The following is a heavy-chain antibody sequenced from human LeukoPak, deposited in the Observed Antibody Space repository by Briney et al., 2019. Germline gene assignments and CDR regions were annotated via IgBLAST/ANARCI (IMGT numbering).Heavy chain of an antibody. CDR2: ISYDGADK. CDR3: TTLPLEGGTSNWFAP. CDR1: GFTFSSYG. D-gene: IGHD2-2*01. J-gene: IGHJ5*02. Sequence: GGSLRLSCAASGFTFSSYGMHWVRQAPGKGLEWVAVISYDGADKYYADSLKGRFTISRDNSENTLFLHMNSLRAEDTAIYYCTTLPLEGGTSNWFAPWGQGTLVTVSS. V-gene: IGHV3-30*03.